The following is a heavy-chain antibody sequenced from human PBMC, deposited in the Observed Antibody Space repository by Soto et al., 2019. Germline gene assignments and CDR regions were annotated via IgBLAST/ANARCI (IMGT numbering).Heavy chain of an antibody. D-gene: IGHD4-4*01. CDR3: ARVSMTTETTDAFDI. CDR2: INPNSGGT. J-gene: IGHJ3*02. Sequence: GASVKVSCKASGYTFTSYYMHWVRQAPGQGLEWMGWINPNSGGTNYAQKFQGWVTMTRDTSISTAYMELSRLRSDDTAVYYCARVSMTTETTDAFDIWGQGTMVTVSS. CDR1: GYTFTSYY. V-gene: IGHV1-2*04.